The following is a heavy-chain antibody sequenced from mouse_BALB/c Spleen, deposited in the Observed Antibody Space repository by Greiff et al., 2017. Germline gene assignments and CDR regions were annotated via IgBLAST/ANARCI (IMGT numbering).Heavy chain of an antibody. Sequence: VQLQQSGAELAKPGASVKMSCKASGYTFTSYWMHWVKQRPGQGLEWIGYINPSTGYTEYNQKFKDKATLTADKSSSTAYMQLSSLTSEDSAVYYCARSLDGYLYAMDYWGQGTSVTVSS. CDR2: INPSTGYT. J-gene: IGHJ4*01. CDR1: GYTFTSYW. CDR3: ARSLDGYLYAMDY. D-gene: IGHD2-3*01. V-gene: IGHV1-7*01.